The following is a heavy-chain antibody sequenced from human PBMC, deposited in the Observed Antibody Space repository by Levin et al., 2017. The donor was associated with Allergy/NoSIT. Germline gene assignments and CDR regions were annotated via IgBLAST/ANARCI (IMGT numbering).Heavy chain of an antibody. V-gene: IGHV3-49*04. CDR2: IRSKTYGGTT. CDR1: EFTFGDYA. CDR3: TRDWQNFDY. Sequence: GGSLRLSCTASEFTFGDYAMSWVRQAPGKGLEWVGFIRSKTYGGTTEYAASVKGRFTISRDDSKSIAYLQMNSLKTEDTAVYYCTRDWQNFDYWGQGTLVTVSS. J-gene: IGHJ4*02.